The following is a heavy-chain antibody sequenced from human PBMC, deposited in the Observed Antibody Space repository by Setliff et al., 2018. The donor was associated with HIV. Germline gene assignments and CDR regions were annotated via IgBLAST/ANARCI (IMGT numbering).Heavy chain of an antibody. CDR1: GGSASTGNYY. D-gene: IGHD3-10*01. Sequence: SETLSLTCTVSGGSASTGNYYWNWIRLPPGKGLEWIGYIFYSGSTNHNPSLKSRVTISVDTSKNQFSLRLNSVTAADTAIYYCTRRGADSYYPRPLDVWGKGTTVTVS. J-gene: IGHJ6*03. CDR2: IFYSGST. CDR3: TRRGADSYYPRPLDV. V-gene: IGHV4-61*01.